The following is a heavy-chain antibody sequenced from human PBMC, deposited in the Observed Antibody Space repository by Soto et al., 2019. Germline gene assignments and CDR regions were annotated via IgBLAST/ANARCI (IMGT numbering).Heavy chain of an antibody. CDR1: GFTFRTYG. CDR2: ISSSSSYI. J-gene: IGHJ6*02. V-gene: IGHV3-21*01. Sequence: MRLSCAASGFTFRTYGMNWVRQAPGKGLEWVSLISSSSSYIYYADSLKGRFTISRDNAKNSEYLQMNSLRVEDTAVYYCARDSLESDYGMDVWGQGTTVTVSS. CDR3: ARDSLESDYGMDV.